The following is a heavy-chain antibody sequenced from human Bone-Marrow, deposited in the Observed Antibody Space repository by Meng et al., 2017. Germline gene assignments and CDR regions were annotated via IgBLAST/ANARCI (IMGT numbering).Heavy chain of an antibody. CDR3: ARATYGSGKDF. D-gene: IGHD3-10*01. Sequence: QLQESGPKRVNPSQTPSPTCTAPGCSIHSGDYYWSWIRQHPGKGLEWIGFIYYPGSTQYNPSLKSRVSISVDTSKNQFSLKLSSVTAADTAVYYCARATYGSGKDFWGQGTMVTVSS. CDR2: IYYPGST. V-gene: IGHV4-31*03. CDR1: GCSIHSGDYY. J-gene: IGHJ4*02.